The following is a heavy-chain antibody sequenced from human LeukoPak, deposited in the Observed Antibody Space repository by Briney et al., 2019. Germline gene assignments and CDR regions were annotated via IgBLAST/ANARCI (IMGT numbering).Heavy chain of an antibody. Sequence: SETLSLTCTVSGGSISSSSYYWGWIRQPPGKGLEWIGSIYYSGSTYYNPSLKRRVTISVDTSKNPFSLKLSSVTAADTAVYYCAGIVVVPAAALGLDAFDIWGQGTMVTVSS. V-gene: IGHV4-39*01. D-gene: IGHD2-2*01. CDR2: IYYSGST. J-gene: IGHJ3*02. CDR3: AGIVVVPAAALGLDAFDI. CDR1: GGSISSSSYY.